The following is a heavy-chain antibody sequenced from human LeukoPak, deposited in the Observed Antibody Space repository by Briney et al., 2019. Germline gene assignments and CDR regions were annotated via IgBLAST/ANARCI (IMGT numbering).Heavy chain of an antibody. CDR1: GYTFTSYY. V-gene: IGHV1-46*01. CDR3: AREVTGNAFDI. J-gene: IGHJ3*02. Sequence: ASVKVSCKASGYTFTSYYMHWVRQAPGQGLEWMGIINPSGGSTSYAQKFQGRVTMTRDTSTSTVCMELSSLRSEDTAVYYCAREVTGNAFDIWGQGTMVTVSS. CDR2: INPSGGST. D-gene: IGHD7-27*01.